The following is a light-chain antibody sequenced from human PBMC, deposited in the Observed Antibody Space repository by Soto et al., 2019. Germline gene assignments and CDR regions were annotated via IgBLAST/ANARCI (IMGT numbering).Light chain of an antibody. CDR1: QSINNW. CDR2: KAS. Sequence: DIQMTQSPSTLSASVGDRVTITCRASQSINNWLAWYQQKPGKAPNLLIYKASTLESGVPSRFSGSGSGTEFTLTISCLQPDDFATSYCQQDNSYSQCTFGGGTKVDIK. V-gene: IGKV1-5*03. J-gene: IGKJ4*01. CDR3: QQDNSYSQCT.